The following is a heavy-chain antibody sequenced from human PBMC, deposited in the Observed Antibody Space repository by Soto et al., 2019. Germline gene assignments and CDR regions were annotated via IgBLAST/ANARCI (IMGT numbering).Heavy chain of an antibody. CDR3: ARVLLVSVALYKFDY. CDR1: SGSVSNADYY. Sequence: PSETLSLTCTVSSGSVSNADYYWSWVRQPPGKGLEWIGYIYYSGSTYYNPSLKSRVTISLDTSKNQFSLRLSSVTAADTAVYYCARVLLVSVALYKFDYWGQGTLVTVSS. J-gene: IGHJ4*02. CDR2: IYYSGST. D-gene: IGHD2-8*02. V-gene: IGHV4-30-4*01.